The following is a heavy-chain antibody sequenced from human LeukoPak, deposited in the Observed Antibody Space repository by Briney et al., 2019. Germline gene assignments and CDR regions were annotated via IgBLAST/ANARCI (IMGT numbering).Heavy chain of an antibody. J-gene: IGHJ5*02. D-gene: IGHD3-3*01. CDR1: GYTFTSYA. V-gene: IGHV1-69*05. CDR2: IIPIFGTA. CDR3: AREGNDITIFGVATPNWFDP. Sequence: ASVKVSCKASGYTFTSYAMHWVRQAPGQGLEWMGGIIPIFGTANYAQKFQGRVTITTDESTSTVYMELSSLRSEDTAVYYCAREGNDITIFGVATPNWFDPWGQGTLVTVSS.